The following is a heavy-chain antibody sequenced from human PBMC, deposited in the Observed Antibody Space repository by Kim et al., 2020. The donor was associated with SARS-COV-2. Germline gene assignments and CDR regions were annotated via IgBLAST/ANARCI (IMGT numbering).Heavy chain of an antibody. CDR2: ISYDGSNK. Sequence: GGSLRLSCAASGFTFSSYGMHWVRQAPGKGLEWVAVISYDGSNKYYADSVKGRFTISRDNSKNTLYLQMNSLRAEDTAVYYCAKDKFHSGWIYPFDYWGQGTLVTVSS. D-gene: IGHD6-19*01. CDR1: GFTFSSYG. V-gene: IGHV3-30*18. J-gene: IGHJ4*02. CDR3: AKDKFHSGWIYPFDY.